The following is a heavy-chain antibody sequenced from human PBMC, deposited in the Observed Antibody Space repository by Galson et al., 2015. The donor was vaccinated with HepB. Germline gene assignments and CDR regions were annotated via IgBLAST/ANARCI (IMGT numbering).Heavy chain of an antibody. Sequence: QSGAEVKKPGESLRISCKGSGYSFTTYWISWVRQVPGKGLEWMGRIDPRDSYTSYSPSFQSHVTISADKSISTAYLQWSSLKASDTAMYYCARHVKAVGSRFDPWGQGTLVTVSS. CDR3: ARHVKAVGSRFDP. V-gene: IGHV5-10-1*01. D-gene: IGHD2-15*01. J-gene: IGHJ5*02. CDR1: GYSFTTYW. CDR2: IDPRDSYT.